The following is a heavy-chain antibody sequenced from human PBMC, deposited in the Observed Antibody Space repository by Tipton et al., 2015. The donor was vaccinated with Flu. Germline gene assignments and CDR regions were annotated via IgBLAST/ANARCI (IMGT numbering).Heavy chain of an antibody. CDR1: GGSFSGYY. CDR3: ARGRNYDSSGYSDY. CDR2: INHSGST. V-gene: IGHV4-34*01. D-gene: IGHD3-22*01. J-gene: IGHJ4*02. Sequence: LRLSCAVYGGSFSGYYWSWIRQPPGKGLEWIGEINHSGSTNYNPSLKSRVTISVDTSKNQFSLKLSSVTAADTAVYYCARGRNYDSSGYSDYWGQGTLVTVSS.